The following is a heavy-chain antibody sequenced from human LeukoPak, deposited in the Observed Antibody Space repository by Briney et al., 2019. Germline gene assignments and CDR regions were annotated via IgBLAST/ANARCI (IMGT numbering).Heavy chain of an antibody. J-gene: IGHJ2*01. CDR1: GFNFNTSF. CDR2: ISYDGATK. D-gene: IGHD3-3*01. CDR3: VRDVDTWRGPYFDL. V-gene: IGHV3-30*04. Sequence: PGGSLRLSCVASGFNFNTSFMYWVRQAPGKGLECVALISYDGATKFYIDSVKGRFIISRDNSANTLYLHIDTLHPEDTAFYYCVRDVDTWRGPYFDLWGRGILVFVSS.